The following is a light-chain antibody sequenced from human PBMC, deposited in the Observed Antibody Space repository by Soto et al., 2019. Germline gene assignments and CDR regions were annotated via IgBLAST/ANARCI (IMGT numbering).Light chain of an antibody. CDR3: QQYATSPRT. CDR2: GAS. J-gene: IGKJ1*01. Sequence: ENVLTQSPGTLSLSPGEEATLSCRANQSVNNNYLAWYQQTPGQPPRLLIYGASTRATGIPDRFSGRGSGTDFILTIRSLEPEDFSVYYCQQYATSPRTFGQGTKVDIK. V-gene: IGKV3-20*01. CDR1: QSVNNNY.